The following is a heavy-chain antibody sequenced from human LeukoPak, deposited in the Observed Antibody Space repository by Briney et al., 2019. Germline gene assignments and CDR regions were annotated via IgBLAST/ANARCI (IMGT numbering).Heavy chain of an antibody. J-gene: IGHJ6*03. D-gene: IGHD3-16*01. CDR1: GGSFSGYY. Sequence: SETLSLTCAVYGGSFSGYYWSWIRQPPGKGLEWIGEINHSGSTYYNPSLKSRVTISVDTSKNQFSPKLSSVTAADTAVYYCARRGRSNAWRYYYYYMDVWGKGTTVTISS. V-gene: IGHV4-34*01. CDR3: ARRGRSNAWRYYYYYMDV. CDR2: INHSGST.